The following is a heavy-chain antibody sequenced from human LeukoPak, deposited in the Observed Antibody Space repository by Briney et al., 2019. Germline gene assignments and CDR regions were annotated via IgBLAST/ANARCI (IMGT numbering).Heavy chain of an antibody. D-gene: IGHD3-3*01. Sequence: GGSLRLSCAASGFTFSLYAMHWVRQVPGKGLEWVAVISYDGSNKYYADSVTGRFTISRDNSKNTLYVQMNSLTAEDTAVYYCANQRRYNWFDPWGQGTLVTVSS. V-gene: IGHV3-30-3*01. CDR1: GFTFSLYA. J-gene: IGHJ5*02. CDR2: ISYDGSNK. CDR3: ANQRRYNWFDP.